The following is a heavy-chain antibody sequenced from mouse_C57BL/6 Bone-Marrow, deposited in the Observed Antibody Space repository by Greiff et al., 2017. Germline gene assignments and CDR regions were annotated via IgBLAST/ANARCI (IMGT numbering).Heavy chain of an antibody. J-gene: IGHJ2*01. CDR2: IHPNSGST. CDR1: GYTFTSYW. D-gene: IGHD2-1*01. V-gene: IGHV1-64*01. Sequence: QVHVKQPWAELVKPGASVKLSCKASGYTFTSYWMHWVKQRPGQGLEWIGMIHPNSGSTNYNEKFKSKATLTVDQSSSTAYMQLSSLTSEDSAVYYCARSRVLLCDYWGQGTTLTVSS. CDR3: ARSRVLLCDY.